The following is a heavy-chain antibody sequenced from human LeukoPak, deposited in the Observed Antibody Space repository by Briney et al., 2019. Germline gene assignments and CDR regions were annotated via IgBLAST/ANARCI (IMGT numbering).Heavy chain of an antibody. V-gene: IGHV3-30*18. CDR2: ISYDGSNK. CDR3: AKDAGYSSGKGAALDY. D-gene: IGHD6-19*01. J-gene: IGHJ4*02. Sequence: PGRSLRLSCAASGFTFSSYGMHWVRQAPGKGLEWVAVISYDGSNKYYADSVKGRFTTSRDNSKNTLYLQMNSLRAEDTAVYYCAKDAGYSSGKGAALDYWGQGTLVTVSS. CDR1: GFTFSSYG.